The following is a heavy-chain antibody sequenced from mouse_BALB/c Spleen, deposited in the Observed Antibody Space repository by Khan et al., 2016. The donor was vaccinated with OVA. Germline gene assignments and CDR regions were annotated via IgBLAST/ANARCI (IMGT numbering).Heavy chain of an antibody. J-gene: IGHJ1*01. CDR3: ARSRGYFDV. CDR2: INPSSGYT. V-gene: IGHV1-4*02. CDR1: GYTFTSYT. Sequence: QVQLKESAAELARPGASVKMSCKASGYTFTSYTMHWVKQRPGQGLEWIGYINPSSGYTEYNQKFKDKTTLTADKSSSTAYMQLSSLTSEDSAVYYCARSRGYFDVWGAGTTVTVSS.